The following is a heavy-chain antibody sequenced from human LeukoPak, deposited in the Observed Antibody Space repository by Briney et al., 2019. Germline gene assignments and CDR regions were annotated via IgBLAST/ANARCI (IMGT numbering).Heavy chain of an antibody. J-gene: IGHJ4*02. CDR2: IKQDGSEK. CDR1: GFTFSSYW. D-gene: IGHD3-22*01. V-gene: IGHV3-7*03. CDR3: AKSGHYDSSGYVAN. Sequence: GGSLRLSCAASGFTFSSYWMSWVRQAPGKGLEWVANIKQDGSEKYYVDSVKGRFTISRDNSKNTLYLQMNSLRAEDTAVYYCAKSGHYDSSGYVANWGQGTLVTVSS.